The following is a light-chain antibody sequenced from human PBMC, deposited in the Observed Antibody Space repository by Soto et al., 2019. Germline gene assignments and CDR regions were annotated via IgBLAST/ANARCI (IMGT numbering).Light chain of an antibody. V-gene: IGKV3-20*01. Sequence: EIVLTQSPGTLSLSPGERAALSCRASQSVGANYLAWYQQKPGQAPRLLIYGASIRASGIPDRFSGSGSGTDFTLTITRLEPADFAVYYCQQYASSPITFGQGTRWRL. J-gene: IGKJ5*01. CDR2: GAS. CDR3: QQYASSPIT. CDR1: QSVGANY.